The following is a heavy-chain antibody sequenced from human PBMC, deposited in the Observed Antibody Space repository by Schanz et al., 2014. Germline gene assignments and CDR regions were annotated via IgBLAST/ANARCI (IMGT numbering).Heavy chain of an antibody. Sequence: EMQLLESGGGLIQPGGSLRLSCAASGFSFGTYAMSWVRQAPGMGLEWVSAISGRDGSTYYADSVRGRFTISRDNFKGALYLQMSSLRAEDTAVYYCAKSLESCPGGRCSRGYFDYWGQGALVTVSS. CDR3: AKSLESCPGGRCSRGYFDY. CDR1: GFSFGTYA. J-gene: IGHJ4*02. D-gene: IGHD2-8*02. V-gene: IGHV3-23*01. CDR2: ISGRDGST.